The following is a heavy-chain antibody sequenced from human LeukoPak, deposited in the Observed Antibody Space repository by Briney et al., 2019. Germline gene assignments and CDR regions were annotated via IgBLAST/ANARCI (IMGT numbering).Heavy chain of an antibody. Sequence: PGGSLRLSCEASGFTFSNYSMNWVRQAPGKGLEWVSYISSRSTTIYYADSVKGRFTISRDNAKNSLYLHMNSLRAEDTAVYYCAGDLLTGYYTTDYWGQGTLVTVSS. CDR3: AGDLLTGYYTTDY. CDR1: GFTFSNYS. CDR2: ISSRSTTI. V-gene: IGHV3-48*04. D-gene: IGHD3-9*01. J-gene: IGHJ4*02.